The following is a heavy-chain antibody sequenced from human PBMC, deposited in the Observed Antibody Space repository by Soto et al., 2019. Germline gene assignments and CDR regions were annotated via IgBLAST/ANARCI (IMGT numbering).Heavy chain of an antibody. Sequence: GASVKVSCKASGYTFTSYYMHLVRQAPGQGLEWMGIINPSDGDTSYAQKFQGRVTMTRDTSTTTVYMEVSSLRSEGTAVYYCALNAFDFWGQGTMVTVSS. J-gene: IGHJ3*01. CDR3: ALNAFDF. CDR1: GYTFTSYY. V-gene: IGHV1-46*01. CDR2: INPSDGDT.